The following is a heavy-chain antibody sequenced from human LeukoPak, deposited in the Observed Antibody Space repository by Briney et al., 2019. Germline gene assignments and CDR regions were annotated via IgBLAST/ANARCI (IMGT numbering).Heavy chain of an antibody. CDR1: GGSISSGSYY. Sequence: PSETLSLTCTVSGGSISSGSYYWRWIRQPAGKGLEWIGRIYTSGSTNYNPSLKSRVTISVDTSKNQFSLKLSSVTAADTAVYYCARAGRQWLVAYDYWGQGTLVTVSS. V-gene: IGHV4-61*02. CDR2: IYTSGST. D-gene: IGHD6-19*01. CDR3: ARAGRQWLVAYDY. J-gene: IGHJ4*02.